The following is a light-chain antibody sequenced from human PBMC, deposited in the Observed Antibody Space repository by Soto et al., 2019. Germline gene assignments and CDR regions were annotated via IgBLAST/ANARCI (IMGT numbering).Light chain of an antibody. CDR3: QQLNSYPP. CDR2: AAS. J-gene: IGKJ1*01. CDR1: QGISSY. Sequence: DIQLTQSPSFLSASVGDRVTITCRASQGISSYLAWYQQKPGKAPKLLIYAASTLQSGVPSRFSGSGSGTEFTLTISSLQPEYFATYYCQQLNSYPPFGQGTKVEIK. V-gene: IGKV1-9*01.